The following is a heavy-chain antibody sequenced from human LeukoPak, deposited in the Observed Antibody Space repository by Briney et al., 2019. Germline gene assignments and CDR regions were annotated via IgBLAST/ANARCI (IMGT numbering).Heavy chain of an antibody. CDR2: LYSGSTT. D-gene: IGHD5-24*01. J-gene: IGHJ2*01. Sequence: GGSLTLSCAASGFSVGANYMNWVRQAPGQGLEWVSILYSGSTTYYTNSVKGRFTISRDNSRTTLYLHMTNLRVEDTALYFCARVGDNYRWYLDLWGRGSLLTVSS. V-gene: IGHV3-53*01. CDR1: GFSVGANY. CDR3: ARVGDNYRWYLDL.